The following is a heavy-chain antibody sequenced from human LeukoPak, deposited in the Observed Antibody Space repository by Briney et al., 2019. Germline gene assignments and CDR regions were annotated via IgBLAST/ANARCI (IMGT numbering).Heavy chain of an antibody. CDR3: ATSALFLDWLFPSFDY. Sequence: QPGGSLRLSCAASGFTFGSYAMSWVRQAPGKGLEWVSVISGSGISTYYADSVKGRFTISRDNSKNTLYLQMNSLRAEDTAVYYCATSALFLDWLFPSFDYWGQGTLVTVSS. J-gene: IGHJ4*02. CDR1: GFTFGSYA. CDR2: ISGSGIST. V-gene: IGHV3-23*01. D-gene: IGHD3/OR15-3a*01.